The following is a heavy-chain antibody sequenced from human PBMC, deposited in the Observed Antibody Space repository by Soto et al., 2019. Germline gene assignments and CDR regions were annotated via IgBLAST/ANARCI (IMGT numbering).Heavy chain of an antibody. CDR2: IYWDDDK. J-gene: IGHJ5*02. V-gene: IGHV2-5*02. D-gene: IGHD3-10*02. CDR3: AHYVSSSPAGWFDP. CDR1: GLSLSTSGEA. Sequence: QITLKESGPTLVKPTQTLTLTCTFSGLSLSTSGEAVGWIRQPPGKALEWLALIYWDDDKRYHPTLKTRLTITKDTSKHQVVLALTNMDPVDTATYYCAHYVSSSPAGWFDPWGQGILVTVSS.